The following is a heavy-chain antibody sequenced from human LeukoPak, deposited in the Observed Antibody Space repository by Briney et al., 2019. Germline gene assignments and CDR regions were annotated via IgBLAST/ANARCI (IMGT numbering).Heavy chain of an antibody. J-gene: IGHJ3*02. Sequence: ASVKVSCKASGYTFTGYYMHWVRQAPGQGVEWMGWINSYSGGTNYAQQCQGRVTMTRDTSISTAYMELSRLRSDDTAVYYCARDWFIAVADNDAFDIWGQGTMVTVSS. CDR1: GYTFTGYY. CDR2: INSYSGGT. D-gene: IGHD6-19*01. V-gene: IGHV1-2*02. CDR3: ARDWFIAVADNDAFDI.